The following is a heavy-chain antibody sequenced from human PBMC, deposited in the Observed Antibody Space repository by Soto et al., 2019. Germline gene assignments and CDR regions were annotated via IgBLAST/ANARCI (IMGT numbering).Heavy chain of an antibody. V-gene: IGHV1-69*09. CDR2: IIPALGVR. D-gene: IGHD4-17*01. J-gene: IGHJ4*02. CDR1: GGTFGSYV. CDR3: ATNYDYGGD. Sequence: QVQLVQSGAEVKKPGSSVKVSCKASGGTFGSYVFSWVRQAPGQGLGWMGGIIPALGVRNYAQKFQGRVTITADQSTTTAYMELSSLRSEDTAVYYCATNYDYGGDWGQGTLVTVSS.